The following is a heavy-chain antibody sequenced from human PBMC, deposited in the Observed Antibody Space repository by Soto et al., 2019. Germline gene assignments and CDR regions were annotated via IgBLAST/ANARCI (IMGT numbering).Heavy chain of an antibody. CDR3: AAIYDFWSGPPFDP. D-gene: IGHD3-3*01. CDR2: ISGSGGST. Sequence: GGSLRLSCAASGFTFDEYAMSWVRQTPEKGLEWVSAISGSGGSTYYPDSVRGRFTISRDNSKNTVYLQMNSLRAEDTAVYYCAAIYDFWSGPPFDPWGQGT. CDR1: GFTFDEYA. V-gene: IGHV3-23*01. J-gene: IGHJ5*02.